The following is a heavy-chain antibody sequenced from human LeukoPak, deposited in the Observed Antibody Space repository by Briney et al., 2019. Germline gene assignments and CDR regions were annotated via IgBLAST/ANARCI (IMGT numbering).Heavy chain of an antibody. D-gene: IGHD6-13*01. CDR2: INSDGSST. CDR1: GFTFSNYW. J-gene: IGHJ4*02. V-gene: IGHV3-74*01. Sequence: PGGSLRLSCAASGFTFSNYWMHWVRQAPGKGLVWVSRINSDGSSTNYADSVKGRFTISRDNAKNTLYLQMNSLRAEDTAVYYCASGVAAAGRDYLDYWGQGTLVTVSS. CDR3: ASGVAAAGRDYLDY.